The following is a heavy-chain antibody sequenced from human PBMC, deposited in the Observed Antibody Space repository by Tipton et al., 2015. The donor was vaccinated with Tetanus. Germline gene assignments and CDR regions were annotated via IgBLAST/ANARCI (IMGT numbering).Heavy chain of an antibody. CDR2: IYYSGST. CDR1: GGSISSSSYY. V-gene: IGHV4-39*07. J-gene: IGHJ4*02. D-gene: IGHD2-15*01. Sequence: TLSLTCTVSGGSISSSSYYWGWIRQPPGKGLEWIGSIYYSGSTYYNPSLKGRVTISVDTSKNQFSLKLSSVTAADTAVYYCARGGYCSGGSCYAFDYWGQGTLVTVSS. CDR3: ARGGYCSGGSCYAFDY.